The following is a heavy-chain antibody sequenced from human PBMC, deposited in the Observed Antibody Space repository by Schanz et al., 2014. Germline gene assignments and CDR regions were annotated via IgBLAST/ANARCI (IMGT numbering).Heavy chain of an antibody. V-gene: IGHV3-30*03. Sequence: QVQLVESGGGLVKPGGSLRLSCAASGYKFSDNYMSWFRQAPGKGLEWVAVISYDGSHKDYADSVKGRFTISRDNSKNTLYLQMNSLRAEDTAVYYCARDRQQLVGRIGYYYGMDVWGQGTTVTVSS. CDR3: ARDRQQLVGRIGYYYGMDV. J-gene: IGHJ6*02. CDR2: ISYDGSHK. D-gene: IGHD6-13*01. CDR1: GYKFSDNY.